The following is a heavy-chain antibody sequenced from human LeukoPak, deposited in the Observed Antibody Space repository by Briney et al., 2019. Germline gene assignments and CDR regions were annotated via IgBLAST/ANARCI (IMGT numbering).Heavy chain of an antibody. V-gene: IGHV3-33*01. CDR1: GFTFSSYD. Sequence: AGGSLRLSCAASGFTFSSYDMHWVRQAPGKGLEWAAVTWYDGSNKNYGDSVKGRFTISRDNSKNTLFLQMDSLRAGDTAVYYCARDFRGSFDYWGQGTLVTVSS. CDR2: TWYDGSNK. D-gene: IGHD3-10*01. J-gene: IGHJ4*02. CDR3: ARDFRGSFDY.